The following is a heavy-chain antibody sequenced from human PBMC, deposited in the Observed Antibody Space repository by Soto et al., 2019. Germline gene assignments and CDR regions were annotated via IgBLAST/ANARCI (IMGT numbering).Heavy chain of an antibody. CDR3: AKGYLDHYYYMDV. J-gene: IGHJ6*03. D-gene: IGHD1-1*01. CDR1: GFTFSSYA. CDR2: ISGSGGST. Sequence: EVQLLESGGGLVQPGGSLRLSCAASGFTFSSYAMSWVRQAPGKGLEWVSAISGSGGSTYYADSVKGRFTISGDNSKNTLYLQMNSLRAEDTAVYYCAKGYLDHYYYMDVWGKGTTVTVSS. V-gene: IGHV3-23*01.